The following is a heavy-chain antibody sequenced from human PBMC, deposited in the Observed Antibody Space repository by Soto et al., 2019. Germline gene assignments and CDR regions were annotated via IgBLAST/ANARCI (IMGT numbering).Heavy chain of an antibody. Sequence: GASVKVCCKASGYSFSTYDISWPRQAPGQGPEWMGRISPKNGNTNYAQNFQDRVTMTADTSSSTAYMELRGLRSDDTAKYYCATSYDSGFAPWGQGTPVTVSS. J-gene: IGHJ5*02. D-gene: IGHD3-3*01. CDR1: GYSFSTYD. CDR3: ATSYDSGFAP. V-gene: IGHV1-18*04. CDR2: ISPKNGNT.